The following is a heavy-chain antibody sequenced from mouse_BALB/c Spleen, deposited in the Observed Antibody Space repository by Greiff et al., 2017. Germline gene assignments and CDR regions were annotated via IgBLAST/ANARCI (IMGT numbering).Heavy chain of an antibody. CDR3: TTYDYDVEDYAMDY. D-gene: IGHD2-4*01. Sequence: QVQLKQPGAELVRPGASVKLSCKASGYTFTSYWINWVKQRPGQGLEWIGNIYPSDSYTNYNQKFKDKATLTVDKSSSTAYMQLSSPTSEDSAVYYCTTYDYDVEDYAMDYWGQGTSVTVSS. V-gene: IGHV1-69*02. J-gene: IGHJ4*01. CDR1: GYTFTSYW. CDR2: IYPSDSYT.